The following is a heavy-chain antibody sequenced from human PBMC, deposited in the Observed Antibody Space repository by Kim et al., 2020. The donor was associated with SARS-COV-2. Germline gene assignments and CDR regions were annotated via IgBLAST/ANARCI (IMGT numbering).Heavy chain of an antibody. Sequence: GGSLRLSCAASGFSVSTNDMSWVRQAPGKGLEWVATIFGSGATYFADSAKGRFTISRDNSKNTLYLQMNSLRAADTAAYHCARKLLWFGDNGMDVWGQGTTVTVSS. J-gene: IGHJ6*02. CDR2: IFGSGAT. D-gene: IGHD3-10*01. CDR1: GFSVSTND. CDR3: ARKLLWFGDNGMDV. V-gene: IGHV3-53*01.